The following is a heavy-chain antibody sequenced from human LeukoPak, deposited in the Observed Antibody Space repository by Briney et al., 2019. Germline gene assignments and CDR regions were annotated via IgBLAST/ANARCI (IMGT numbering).Heavy chain of an antibody. CDR3: TRDSGYNAFDI. CDR2: IKEDGTAE. V-gene: IGHV3-7*01. Sequence: GGSLRLSCAASGFTFSSSWMAWVRQAPGKGLEWVGNIKEDGTAENYVVSVRGRITISRDNAKNSLYLQMNSLRGEDTAVYYCTRDSGYNAFDIWGQGTMVTVSS. CDR1: GFTFSSSW. D-gene: IGHD5-12*01. J-gene: IGHJ3*02.